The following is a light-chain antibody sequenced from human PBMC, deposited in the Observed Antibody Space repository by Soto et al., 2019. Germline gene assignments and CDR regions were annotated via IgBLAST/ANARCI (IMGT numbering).Light chain of an antibody. J-gene: IGKJ4*01. Sequence: EIVLTQSPGTLSLSPGERATLSCRASQSVSRSYLAWYQQKPGQAPRLLIYGASSRATGIPDRFCGSGSATDFTLTISRLEPEDFAVYYCQQYGTSPPLTFGGGTKVEIK. CDR1: QSVSRSY. CDR2: GAS. CDR3: QQYGTSPPLT. V-gene: IGKV3-20*01.